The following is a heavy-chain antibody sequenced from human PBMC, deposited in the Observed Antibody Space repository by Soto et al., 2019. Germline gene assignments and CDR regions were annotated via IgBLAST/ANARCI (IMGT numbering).Heavy chain of an antibody. CDR1: GYTLNHYA. Sequence: QVPLVQSGAEVKKPGASVNISCKASGYTLNHYALHWVRQAPGRRPEWMGWINTGNGDTKYSQKFQGRVTITRDTSANTVYMDLSSLSSEDTAVYYCARGSCSGGICVYYFDYWGPGTLVTVSS. CDR2: INTGNGDT. CDR3: ARGSCSGGICVYYFDY. V-gene: IGHV1-3*04. J-gene: IGHJ4*02. D-gene: IGHD2-15*01.